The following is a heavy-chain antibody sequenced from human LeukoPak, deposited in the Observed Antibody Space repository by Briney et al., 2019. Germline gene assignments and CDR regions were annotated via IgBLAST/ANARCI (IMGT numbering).Heavy chain of an antibody. CDR1: GGSISSGAYY. CDR2: FYYSGST. D-gene: IGHD5-24*01. V-gene: IGHV4-31*03. CDR3: ARDLGDGYLANDY. Sequence: SETLSLTCTVSGGSISSGAYYWSWIRQHPGKGLEWIGYFYYSGSTYYNPSLKSRVTISVDTSKNQFSLDLSSVTAADKAVYYCARDLGDGYLANDYWGQGTLVTVSS. J-gene: IGHJ4*02.